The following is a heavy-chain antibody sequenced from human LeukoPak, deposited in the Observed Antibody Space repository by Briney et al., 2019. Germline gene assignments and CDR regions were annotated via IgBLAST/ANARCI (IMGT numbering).Heavy chain of an antibody. V-gene: IGHV1-69*13. CDR2: IIPIFGTA. CDR3: ARADHGSGYYYYMDV. J-gene: IGHJ6*03. CDR1: VGTFSSYA. D-gene: IGHD3-10*01. Sequence: ASVKVSCKASVGTFSSYAISWVRQAPGQGLEWMGGIIPIFGTANYAQKFQGRVTITADESTSTAYMELSSLRSEDTAVYYCARADHGSGYYYYMDVWGKGTTVTVSS.